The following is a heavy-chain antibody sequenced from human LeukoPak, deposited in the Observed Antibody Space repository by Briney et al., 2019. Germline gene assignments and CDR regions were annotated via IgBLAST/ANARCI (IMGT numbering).Heavy chain of an antibody. CDR3: ARDRQGV. CDR2: IYYSGST. CDR1: GGSISSSSYY. Sequence: PSETLSLTCTVSGGSISSSSYYWGWIRQPPGKGLEWIGSIYYSGSTYYNPSLKSRVTISVETSKNQFSLKLSSVTAADTAVYYCARDRQGVWGQGTLVTVSS. V-gene: IGHV4-39*07. J-gene: IGHJ4*02.